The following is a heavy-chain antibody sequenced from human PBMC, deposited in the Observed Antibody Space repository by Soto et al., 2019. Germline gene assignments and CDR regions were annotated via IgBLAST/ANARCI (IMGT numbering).Heavy chain of an antibody. D-gene: IGHD6-13*01. V-gene: IGHV3-23*01. CDR3: AKAARGPLSSRSSDANHFDS. Sequence: EAQLLESGGSLVQPGGSLRLSCAASGFSFSSYAMSWVRQAPGKGLEWVSIISGAGDRTYYADSVKGRFTISRDNSKNTLYLQINSLRAEDTSVYHCAKAARGPLSSRSSDANHFDSWGQGTLVTVSS. CDR1: GFSFSSYA. J-gene: IGHJ4*02. CDR2: ISGAGDRT.